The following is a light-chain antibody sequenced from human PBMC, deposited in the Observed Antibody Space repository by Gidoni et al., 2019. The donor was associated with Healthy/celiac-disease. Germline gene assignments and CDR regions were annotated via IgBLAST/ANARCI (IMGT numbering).Light chain of an antibody. Sequence: EIVLTQSPATLSLSPGERATLPCRASQGVSSYLAWYQHKPGQAPRLLIYDASNRATGIPARFSGSGPGTDFTLTISSLEPEDFAVYYCQQRSNWLTFGGGTKVEIK. CDR1: QGVSSY. CDR3: QQRSNWLT. V-gene: IGKV3D-11*01. J-gene: IGKJ4*01. CDR2: DAS.